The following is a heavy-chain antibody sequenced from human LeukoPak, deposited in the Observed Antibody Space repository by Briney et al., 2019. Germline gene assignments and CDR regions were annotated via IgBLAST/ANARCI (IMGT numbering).Heavy chain of an antibody. D-gene: IGHD3-22*01. Sequence: GGSLRLSCAASGFTFSGSAMHWVRQASGKGLEWVGRIRSKANSYATAYAASVKGRFTISRDDSKNTAYLQMNSLKTEDTAVYYCTRPRDSSGYYQNDYWGQGTLVTVSS. J-gene: IGHJ4*02. CDR2: IRSKANSYAT. V-gene: IGHV3-73*01. CDR3: TRPRDSSGYYQNDY. CDR1: GFTFSGSA.